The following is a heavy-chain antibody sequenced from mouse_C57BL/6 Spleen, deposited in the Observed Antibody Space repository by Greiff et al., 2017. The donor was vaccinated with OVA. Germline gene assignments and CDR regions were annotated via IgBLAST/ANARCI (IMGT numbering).Heavy chain of an antibody. CDR1: GFSLTSYG. CDR2: IWSGGST. Sequence: QVHVKQSGPGLVQPSQSLSITCTVSGFSLTSYGVHWVRQSPGKGLEWLGVIWSGGSTDYNAAFISRLSISKDNSKSQVFFKMNSLQADDTAIYYCASNYYGSSYVRAMDYWGQGTSVTVSS. CDR3: ASNYYGSSYVRAMDY. D-gene: IGHD1-1*01. J-gene: IGHJ4*01. V-gene: IGHV2-2*01.